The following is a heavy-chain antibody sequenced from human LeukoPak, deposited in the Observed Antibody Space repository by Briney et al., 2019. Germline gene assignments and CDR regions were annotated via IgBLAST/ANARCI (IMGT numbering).Heavy chain of an antibody. CDR1: GGSISSYY. CDR2: IYTSGST. J-gene: IGHJ4*02. CDR3: AGTTAAGTSGLSDY. D-gene: IGHD6-13*01. V-gene: IGHV4-4*07. Sequence: PSETLSLTCTVSGGSISSYYWSWIRQPAGKGLEWIGRIYTSGSTNYNPSLKSRVTMSVDTSKNQFSLKLSSVTAADTAVYYCAGTTAAGTSGLSDYWGQGTLVTVSS.